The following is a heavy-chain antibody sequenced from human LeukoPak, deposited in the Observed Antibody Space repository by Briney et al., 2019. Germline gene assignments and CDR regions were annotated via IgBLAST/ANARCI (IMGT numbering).Heavy chain of an antibody. CDR1: GDPISTSTYY. CDR3: ARLLPEGQFDY. J-gene: IGHJ4*02. D-gene: IGHD3-3*01. V-gene: IGHV4-39*01. Sequence: PSETLSLTCIVSGDPISTSTYYWGWVRQPPGKGLEWIGTIYYSGTTYYNPSLMSRVTVSVDTTKSQFSLNLTSVTAADTAVYYCARLLPEGQFDYWGQGTLVTVSS. CDR2: IYYSGTT.